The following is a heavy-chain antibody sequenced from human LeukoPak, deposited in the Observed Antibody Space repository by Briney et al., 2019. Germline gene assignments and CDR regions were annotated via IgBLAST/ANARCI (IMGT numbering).Heavy chain of an antibody. J-gene: IGHJ4*02. D-gene: IGHD3-10*01. V-gene: IGHV1-18*01. CDR1: GYTFTSYG. CDR2: ISAYNGNT. Sequence: GASVKVSCKASGYTFTSYGISWVRQAPGQGLEWMGWISAYNGNTNYAQKLQGRVTMTTDTSTSTAYMELRSLRSDDTAVYYCARFLITMVRGVIIPPDYWGQGTLVTVSS. CDR3: ARFLITMVRGVIIPPDY.